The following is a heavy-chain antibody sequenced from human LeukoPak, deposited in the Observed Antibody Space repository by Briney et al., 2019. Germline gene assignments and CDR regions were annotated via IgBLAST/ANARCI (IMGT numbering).Heavy chain of an antibody. Sequence: PSETLSLTCAVYGGSFSGYYWSWIRQPPGKGLEWIGEINHSGSTNYSPSLKSRVTISVDTSKNQFSLKLSSVTAADTAVYYCARSPLVRPFDYWGQGTLVTVSS. CDR1: GGSFSGYY. CDR3: ARSPLVRPFDY. J-gene: IGHJ4*02. CDR2: INHSGST. V-gene: IGHV4-34*01. D-gene: IGHD6-13*01.